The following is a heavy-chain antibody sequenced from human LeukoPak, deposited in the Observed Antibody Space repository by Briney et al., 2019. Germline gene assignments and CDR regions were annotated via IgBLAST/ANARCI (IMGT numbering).Heavy chain of an antibody. CDR1: GYTFTSYY. D-gene: IGHD6-19*01. J-gene: IGHJ3*02. CDR3: ARTRLSGYSSGWGKDAFDI. CDR2: INPSGGST. Sequence: ASVKVSCKASGYTFTSYYMHWVRQAPGQGLEWMGIINPSGGSTSYAQKFQGRVTITADESTSTAYMEMSSLRSEDTAVYYCARTRLSGYSSGWGKDAFDIWGQGTMVTVSS. V-gene: IGHV1-46*01.